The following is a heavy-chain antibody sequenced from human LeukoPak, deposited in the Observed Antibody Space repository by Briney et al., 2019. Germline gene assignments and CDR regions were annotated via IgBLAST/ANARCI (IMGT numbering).Heavy chain of an antibody. CDR3: ARGGISAYDFWSGYNY. CDR2: IYSGGST. J-gene: IGHJ4*02. D-gene: IGHD3-3*01. Sequence: GGSLRLSCAASEFTVSSNYMSWVRQAPGKGLEWVSVIYSGGSTYYADSVKGRFTISRDNSKNTLYLQMNSLRAEDTAVYYCARGGISAYDFWSGYNYWGQGTLVTVSS. V-gene: IGHV3-53*01. CDR1: EFTVSSNY.